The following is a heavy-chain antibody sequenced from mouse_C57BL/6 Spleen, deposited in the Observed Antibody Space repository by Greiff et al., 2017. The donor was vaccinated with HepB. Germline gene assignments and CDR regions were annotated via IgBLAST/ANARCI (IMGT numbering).Heavy chain of an antibody. CDR3: ARTNSYNGDWFAY. V-gene: IGHV1-52*01. Sequence: VQLQQPGAELVRPGSSVKLSCKASGYTFTSYWMQWVKQRPVQGLEWIGNIDPSDSETHYNQKFKDKATLTVDKSSSTAYMQLSSLTSEDSAVYYCARTNSYNGDWFAYWGQGTLVTVSA. CDR1: GYTFTSYW. J-gene: IGHJ3*01. D-gene: IGHD1-3*01. CDR2: IDPSDSET.